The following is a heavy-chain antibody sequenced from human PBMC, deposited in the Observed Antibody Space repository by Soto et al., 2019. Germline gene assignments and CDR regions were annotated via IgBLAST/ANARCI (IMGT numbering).Heavy chain of an antibody. J-gene: IGHJ6*02. CDR3: ARDSGGTTVAFGMDV. Sequence: QVQLVQSGAEVKKPGSSVKVSCKASGGTFSSYPISWVRQAPGQGLEWMGGIIPIFGTANYAQKFLGRDTITANESTSTAYVELSSLRSEDTAVYYCARDSGGTTVAFGMDVWGQGTTVTVSS. D-gene: IGHD4-17*01. CDR2: IIPIFGTA. V-gene: IGHV1-69*01. CDR1: GGTFSSYP.